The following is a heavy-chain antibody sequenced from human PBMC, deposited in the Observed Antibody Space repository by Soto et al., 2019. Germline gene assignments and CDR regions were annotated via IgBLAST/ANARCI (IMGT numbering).Heavy chain of an antibody. J-gene: IGHJ4*02. CDR3: ARLSAARPLDY. V-gene: IGHV4-59*02. D-gene: IGHD6-6*01. CDR2: IYHSGST. CDR1: GDSVRNYD. Sequence: PSGCLALSCAVCGDSVRNYDWILIRQPPGKGLEWIGYIYHSGSTNYNPSLKSRVTISVDTSKNQFSLKLSSVTAADTAVYYCARLSAARPLDYWGQGTLVTVSS.